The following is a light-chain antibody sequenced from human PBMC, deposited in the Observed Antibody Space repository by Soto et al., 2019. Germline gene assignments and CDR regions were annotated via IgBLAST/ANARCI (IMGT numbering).Light chain of an antibody. Sequence: ALTQHPSASGAPGQSVTISCTGTSSDVGAYNYVSWYQQLPGKAPKLIIYEVSKRPSGVPDRFSGSKSGNTASLTVSGLQAEDEADYYCTSYAGTYSFFYVFGTGTKVTVL. J-gene: IGLJ1*01. CDR2: EVS. CDR3: TSYAGTYSFFYV. CDR1: SSDVGAYNY. V-gene: IGLV2-8*01.